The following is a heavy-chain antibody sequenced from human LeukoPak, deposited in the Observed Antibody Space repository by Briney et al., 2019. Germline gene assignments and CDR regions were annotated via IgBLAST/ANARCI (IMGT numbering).Heavy chain of an antibody. J-gene: IGHJ3*02. CDR3: ARDGRESTKPNDAFDI. CDR1: GGSISSYY. V-gene: IGHV4-59*01. Sequence: PSETLSLTCTVSGGSISSYYWSWIRQPPGKGLEWIGYMYYSGSTHYNPSLESRVTVSIDTSKKQLSLKLTSVTAADTAVYYCARDGRESTKPNDAFDIWGQGTMVTVSS. D-gene: IGHD1-1*01. CDR2: MYYSGST.